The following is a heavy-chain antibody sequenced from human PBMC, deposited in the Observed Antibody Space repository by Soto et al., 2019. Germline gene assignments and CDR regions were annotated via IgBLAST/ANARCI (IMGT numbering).Heavy chain of an antibody. J-gene: IGHJ4*02. V-gene: IGHV4-30-4*01. CDR1: GGSISSGDYY. CDR2: IYYSGST. D-gene: IGHD3-22*01. Sequence: SETLSLTCTVSGGSISSGDYYWSWIRQPPGKGLEWIGYIYYSGSTYYNPSLKSRVTISVDTSKNQFSLKLSSVTAADTAVYYCAREKIDSSGYYFDYWGQGTLVTVSS. CDR3: AREKIDSSGYYFDY.